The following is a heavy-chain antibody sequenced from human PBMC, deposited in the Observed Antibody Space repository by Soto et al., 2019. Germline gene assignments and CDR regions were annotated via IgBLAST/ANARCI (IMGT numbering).Heavy chain of an antibody. CDR1: GGTFSSYA. J-gene: IGHJ6*02. CDR2: IIPIFGTA. D-gene: IGHD5-18*01. CDR3: ARDSGAAAMATGYYYGMDV. V-gene: IGHV1-69*01. Sequence: QVQLVQSGAEVKKPGSSVKVSCKASGGTFSSYAISWVRQAPGQGLEWMGGIIPIFGTANYAQKFQGRVTIHADESTSTAYMELSSLRSEDKAVYYCARDSGAAAMATGYYYGMDVWGQGTTVTVSS.